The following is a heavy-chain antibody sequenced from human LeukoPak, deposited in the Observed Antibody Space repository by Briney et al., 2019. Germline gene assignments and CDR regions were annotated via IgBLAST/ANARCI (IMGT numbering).Heavy chain of an antibody. CDR1: GYTFTSYG. D-gene: IGHD3-16*01. J-gene: IGHJ4*02. CDR2: ISAYNGNT. Sequence: GASVKVSCKASGYTFTSYGISWVRQAPGQGLEWMGWISAYNGNTNYAQKLQGRVTMTTDTSTSTAYMELRSLRSDDTAVYYCARGLGVLGEQLGDWDYWGQGTLVTVSS. V-gene: IGHV1-18*01. CDR3: ARGLGVLGEQLGDWDY.